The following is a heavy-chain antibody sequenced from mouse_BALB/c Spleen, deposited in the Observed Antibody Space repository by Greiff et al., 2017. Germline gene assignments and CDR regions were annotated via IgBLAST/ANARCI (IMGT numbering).Heavy chain of an antibody. Sequence: VQLQESGPELVKPGASVKISCKASGYTFTGYVMHWVKQRPGKSLEWIGNIDPYYGGTSYNQKFKGKATLTVDKSSSTAYMQLKSLTSEDSAVYYCALSYYGSSDVAMDYWGQGTSVTVSS. D-gene: IGHD1-1*01. V-gene: IGHV1-42*01. CDR3: ALSYYGSSDVAMDY. CDR1: GYTFTGYV. CDR2: IDPYYGGT. J-gene: IGHJ4*01.